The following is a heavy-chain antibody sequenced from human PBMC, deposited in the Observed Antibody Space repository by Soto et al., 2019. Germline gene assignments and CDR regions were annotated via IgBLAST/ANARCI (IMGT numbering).Heavy chain of an antibody. CDR1: GCTFSSYA. CDR3: AREPLRFLERMDYYYGMDV. CDR2: ISYDGSNK. D-gene: IGHD3-3*01. V-gene: IGHV3-30-3*01. J-gene: IGHJ6*02. Sequence: PGGSLRLSCAASGCTFSSYAMHWVRQAPGKGLEWVAVISYDGSNKYYADSVKGRFTISRDNSKNTLYLQMNSLRAEDTAVYYCAREPLRFLERMDYYYGMDVWGQGTTLTLSS.